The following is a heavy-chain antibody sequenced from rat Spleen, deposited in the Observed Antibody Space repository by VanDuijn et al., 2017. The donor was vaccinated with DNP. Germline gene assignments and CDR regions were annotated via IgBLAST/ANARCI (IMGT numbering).Heavy chain of an antibody. V-gene: IGHV5-31*01. J-gene: IGHJ4*01. CDR1: GFTFNNYW. CDR3: ARVMTTGAMDT. Sequence: EVQLVEPGGGLVQPGRSLKLSCVASGFTFNNYWMTWIRQVPGKGLEWIASITSSGGSTYYQDSMKGRFIISRDDARNTLYLQMNSLRSGDTATYYCARVMTTGAMDTWGQGTSVTVSS. D-gene: IGHD5-1*01. CDR2: ITSSGGST.